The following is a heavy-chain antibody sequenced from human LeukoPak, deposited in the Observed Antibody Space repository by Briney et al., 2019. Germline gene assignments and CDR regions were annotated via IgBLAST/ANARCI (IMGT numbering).Heavy chain of an antibody. CDR2: IKEDGSEK. Sequence: GGSLRLSCAASGFTFSRSWMTWVRQVPGKGLEWVASIKEDGSEKKYLDSVRGRFTISGDNAKKSLYLQMNSLRAEDTAVYYCARDGTDYGGDYWGQGTLVTVSS. V-gene: IGHV3-7*01. J-gene: IGHJ4*02. CDR1: GFTFSRSW. CDR3: ARDGTDYGGDY. D-gene: IGHD4-17*01.